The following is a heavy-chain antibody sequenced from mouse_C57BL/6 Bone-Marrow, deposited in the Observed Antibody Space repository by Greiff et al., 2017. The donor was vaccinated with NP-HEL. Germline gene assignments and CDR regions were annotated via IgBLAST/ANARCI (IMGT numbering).Heavy chain of an antibody. CDR1: GYTFPDYY. D-gene: IGHD3-2*02. CDR3: ARGETAQATLAY. CDR2: LGPGSGST. J-gene: IGHJ3*01. Sequence: VQLQQSGAELVKPGASVKISCKASGYTFPDYYINWVKQRPGQGLEWIGKLGPGSGSTYYNEKFKGKATLTADKSSSTAYMQLSSLTSEDSAVYFCARGETAQATLAYWGQGTLVTVSA. V-gene: IGHV1-77*01.